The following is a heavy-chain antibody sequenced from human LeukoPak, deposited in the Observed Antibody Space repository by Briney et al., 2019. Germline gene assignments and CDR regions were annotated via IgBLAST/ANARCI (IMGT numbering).Heavy chain of an antibody. J-gene: IGHJ4*02. D-gene: IGHD6-19*01. CDR3: ARGALSIAVAGTFFDY. CDR1: GFTFSSYS. CDR2: ISSSSSYI. Sequence: GSLRLSCAASGFTFSSYSMNWVRQAPGKGLEWVSSISSSSSYIYYADSVKGRFTISRDNAKNSLYLQMNSLRAEDTAVYYCARGALSIAVAGTFFDYWGQGTLVTVSS. V-gene: IGHV3-21*01.